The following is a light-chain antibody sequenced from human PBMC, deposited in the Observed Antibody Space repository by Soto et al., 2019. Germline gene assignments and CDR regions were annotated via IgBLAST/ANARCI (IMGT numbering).Light chain of an antibody. J-gene: IGKJ3*01. V-gene: IGKV1-9*01. Sequence: DIQLTQSPSFLSASVGDRVTITCRASQDISSYLAWYQQKPGKAPKLLIYAASTLQSGVPSKFSGSGSGTEFTITLNSLQPQDCSSYYCQQLSRYITFGPGTKVDIK. CDR2: AAS. CDR3: QQLSRYIT. CDR1: QDISSY.